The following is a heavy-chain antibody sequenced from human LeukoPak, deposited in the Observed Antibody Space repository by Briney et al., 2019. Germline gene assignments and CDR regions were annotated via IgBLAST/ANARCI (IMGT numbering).Heavy chain of an antibody. D-gene: IGHD3-10*01. Sequence: PSETLSLTCAVYGGSFSGYDWSWIRQPPGKGLEWIGEINHSGSTNYNPSLKSRVTISVHTSKNQFSLKLSSVTAADTAVYYCARGRSYYGSGSYQNWIDPWGQGTLVTVSS. CDR2: INHSGST. CDR3: ARGRSYYGSGSYQNWIDP. CDR1: GGSFSGYD. J-gene: IGHJ5*02. V-gene: IGHV4-34*01.